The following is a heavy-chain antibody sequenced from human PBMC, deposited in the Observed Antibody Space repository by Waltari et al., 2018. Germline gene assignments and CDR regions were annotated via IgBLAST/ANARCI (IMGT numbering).Heavy chain of an antibody. J-gene: IGHJ6*02. Sequence: QVQLVQSGAEVKKPGASVKVSCKASGYTFTSYDINWVRQATGQGLEWMGWMNPNSGNTGYAQKVQGRGTMTRNTSISTAYMELSSLRSEDTAVYYCAMAGNWGFWFGRYYYYGMDVWGQGTTVTVSS. CDR1: GYTFTSYD. CDR2: MNPNSGNT. V-gene: IGHV1-8*01. D-gene: IGHD6-19*01. CDR3: AMAGNWGFWFGRYYYYGMDV.